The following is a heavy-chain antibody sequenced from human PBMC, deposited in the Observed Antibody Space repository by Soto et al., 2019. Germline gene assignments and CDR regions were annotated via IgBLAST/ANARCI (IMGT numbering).Heavy chain of an antibody. J-gene: IGHJ4*02. Sequence: SETLSLTCTVSGGSISSGGYYWSWIRQHPGKGLEWIGYIYYSGSTYYNPSLKSRVTISVDTSKNQFSLKLSSVTAADTAVYYCARDPKGSGSYYAGYDYWGQGTLVTVSS. CDR2: IYYSGST. CDR1: GGSISSGGYY. V-gene: IGHV4-31*03. D-gene: IGHD3-10*01. CDR3: ARDPKGSGSYYAGYDY.